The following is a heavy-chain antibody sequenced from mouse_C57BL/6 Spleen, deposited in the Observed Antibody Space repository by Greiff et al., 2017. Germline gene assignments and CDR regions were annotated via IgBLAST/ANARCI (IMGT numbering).Heavy chain of an antibody. CDR2: IDPSDSYT. J-gene: IGHJ2*01. D-gene: IGHD2-3*01. V-gene: IGHV1-59*01. Sequence: QVQLQQPGAELVRPGTSVKLSCKASGYTFTSYWMHWVKQRPGQGLEWIGVIDPSDSYTNYNQKFKGKATLTVDTSSSTAYMQLSSLTSEDSAVYYCAREKERDGGDDYWGQGTTLTVSS. CDR1: GYTFTSYW. CDR3: AREKERDGGDDY.